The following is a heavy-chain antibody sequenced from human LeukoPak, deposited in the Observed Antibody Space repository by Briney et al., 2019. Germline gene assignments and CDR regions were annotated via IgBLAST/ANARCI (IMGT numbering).Heavy chain of an antibody. CDR3: ARSVDYFDNTGPHMMFDY. J-gene: IGHJ4*02. V-gene: IGHV4-59*07. D-gene: IGHD3-22*01. CDR1: GDFITSHY. Sequence: KASDTLSLTCNVSGDFITSHYCNWIRQPPGKGLEWLGYIYHTGISKFHPSLRGRVTMSVDTAKNQVFLTVKSVTAADTAVYHCARSVDYFDNTGPHMMFDYWGPGSLVTVS. CDR2: IYHTGIS.